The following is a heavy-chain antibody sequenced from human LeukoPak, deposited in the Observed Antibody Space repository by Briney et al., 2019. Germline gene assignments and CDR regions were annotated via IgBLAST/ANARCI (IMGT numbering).Heavy chain of an antibody. CDR3: ARVPVDRDGYNYAY. V-gene: IGHV4-39*07. CDR1: GGSISSSSYY. Sequence: PSETLSLTCTVSGGSISSSSYYWGWIRQPPGKGLEWIGSIYYSGSTYYNPSLKSRVTISVDTSKNQFSLKLSSVTAADTAVYYCARVPVDRDGYNYAYWGQGTLVTVSS. D-gene: IGHD5-24*01. CDR2: IYYSGST. J-gene: IGHJ4*02.